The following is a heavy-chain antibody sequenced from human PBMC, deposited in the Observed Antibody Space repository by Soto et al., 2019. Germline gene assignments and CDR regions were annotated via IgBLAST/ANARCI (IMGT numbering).Heavy chain of an antibody. V-gene: IGHV3-23*01. CDR3: AKDRGTGDWYFDY. CDR1: GFTFRSYV. Sequence: XESLRLSCAASGFTFRSYVMNWVRQAPGKGLEWVSTIFDSGGSTYYADSVKGRFTISRDNSKNTLYLQMNSLRGEDTAVYYCAKDRGTGDWYFDYWGQGTLVTVPS. CDR2: IFDSGGST. D-gene: IGHD3-10*01. J-gene: IGHJ4*02.